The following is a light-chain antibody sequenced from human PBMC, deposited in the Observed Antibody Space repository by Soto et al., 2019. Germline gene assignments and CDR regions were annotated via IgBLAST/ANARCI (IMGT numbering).Light chain of an antibody. CDR1: QSVSSF. CDR3: QQYNNWPRT. CDR2: DAF. Sequence: EIVLTQSPATLSLSPGERATLSCRASQSVSSFLAWYQQKPGQAPRLLIYDAFNRAPGIPARFSGSGSGTEFTLTINSLQSEDFAVYYCQQYNNWPRTFGQGTKVDIK. J-gene: IGKJ1*01. V-gene: IGKV3-11*01.